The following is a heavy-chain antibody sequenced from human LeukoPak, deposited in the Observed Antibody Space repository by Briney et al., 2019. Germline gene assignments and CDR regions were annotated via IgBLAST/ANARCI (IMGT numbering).Heavy chain of an antibody. Sequence: SVKVSCKASGGTFSSYAISWVRQAPGQGLEWMGGIIPIFGTANYAQKFQGRVTITADESTSTAYMEPSSLRSEDTAVYYCARGPTDYGDYTVYYFDYWGQGTLVTVSS. J-gene: IGHJ4*02. CDR3: ARGPTDYGDYTVYYFDY. CDR2: IIPIFGTA. V-gene: IGHV1-69*13. CDR1: GGTFSSYA. D-gene: IGHD4-17*01.